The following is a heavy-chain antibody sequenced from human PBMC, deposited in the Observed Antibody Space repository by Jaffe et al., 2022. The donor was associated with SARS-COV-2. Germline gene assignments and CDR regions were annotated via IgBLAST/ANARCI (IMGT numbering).Heavy chain of an antibody. D-gene: IGHD2-2*01. Sequence: QVQLVESGGGVVQPGRSLRLSCAASGFTFSSYAMHWVRQAPGKGLEWVAVISYDGSNKYYADSVKGRFTISRDNSKNTLYLQMNSLRAEDTAVYYCARGPHQLQDYYYYGMDVWGQGTTVTVSS. CDR3: ARGPHQLQDYYYYGMDV. V-gene: IGHV3-30-3*01. J-gene: IGHJ6*02. CDR2: ISYDGSNK. CDR1: GFTFSSYA.